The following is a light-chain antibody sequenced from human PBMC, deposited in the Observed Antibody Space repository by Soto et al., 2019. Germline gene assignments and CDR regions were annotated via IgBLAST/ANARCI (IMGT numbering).Light chain of an antibody. CDR3: AASDDSLRDFSV. J-gene: IGLJ1*01. CDR2: RNN. CDR1: SSNIGSNY. Sequence: QSVLTQPPSASGTPGQRVTISCSGSSSNIGSNYVYWYQQLPGTAPKLLIYRNNQRPSGVPDRFSGSKSGTSASLAISGLRSEDEADYYCAASDDSLRDFSVFGAGTKLTVL. V-gene: IGLV1-47*01.